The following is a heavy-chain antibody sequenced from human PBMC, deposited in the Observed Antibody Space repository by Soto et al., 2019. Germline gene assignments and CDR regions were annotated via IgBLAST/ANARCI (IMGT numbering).Heavy chain of an antibody. J-gene: IGHJ6*02. D-gene: IGHD6-19*01. CDR1: GGSISSYY. V-gene: IGHV4-59*01. Sequence: QVQLQESGPGLVKPSETLSLTCTVSGGSISSYYWSWIRQPPGKGLEWIGYIYYSGSTNYNPSLKRRVTISVATSKNQFSLKLSSVTAADTAVYYCARDSVAGTFYYYGMDVWGQGTTVTVSS. CDR2: IYYSGST. CDR3: ARDSVAGTFYYYGMDV.